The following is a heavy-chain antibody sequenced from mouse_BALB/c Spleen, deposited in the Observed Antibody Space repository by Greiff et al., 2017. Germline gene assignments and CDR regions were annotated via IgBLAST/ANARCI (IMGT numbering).Heavy chain of an antibody. D-gene: IGHD1-1*01. CDR1: GFTFSSFG. CDR3: ARETYYGSRGDWFAY. Sequence: EVKVEESGGGLVQPGGSRKLSCAASGFTFSSFGMHWVRQAPEKGLEWVAYISSGSSTIYYADTVKGRFTISRDNPKNTLFLQMTSLRSEDTAMYYCARETYYGSRGDWFAYWGQGTLVTVSA. CDR2: ISSGSSTI. V-gene: IGHV5-17*02. J-gene: IGHJ3*01.